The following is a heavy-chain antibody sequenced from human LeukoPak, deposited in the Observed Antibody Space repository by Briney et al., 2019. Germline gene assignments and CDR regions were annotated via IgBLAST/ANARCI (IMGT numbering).Heavy chain of an antibody. J-gene: IGHJ5*02. CDR3: AREMVGGYSSSWNNWFDP. Sequence: SETLSLTCIVSGGSISSYYWSWIRQPPGKGLEWIGYIYYSGSTNYKPSLKSRVTISVDTSKNQFSLKLTSVTAADTAVYYCAREMVGGYSSSWNNWFDPWGQGTLVTVSS. V-gene: IGHV4-59*01. CDR2: IYYSGST. CDR1: GGSISSYY. D-gene: IGHD6-13*01.